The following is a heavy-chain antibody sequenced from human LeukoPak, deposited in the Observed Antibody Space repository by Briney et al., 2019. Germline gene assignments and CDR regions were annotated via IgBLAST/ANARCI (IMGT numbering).Heavy chain of an antibody. CDR2: IDRDGSRI. CDR1: GFTFSSYW. D-gene: IGHD4-23*01. Sequence: GGSLRLSCAVSGFTFSSYWMHWVRQAPGKGLMWVSRIDRDGSRINYADSVKGRFTIPRDNGKNTLFLQMNSLRAEDAAVYYCVRGNDYGGPHYWGQGTLVTVSS. V-gene: IGHV3-74*01. J-gene: IGHJ4*02. CDR3: VRGNDYGGPHY.